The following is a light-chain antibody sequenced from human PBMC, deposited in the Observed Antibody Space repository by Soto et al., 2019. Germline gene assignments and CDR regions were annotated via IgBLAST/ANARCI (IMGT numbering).Light chain of an antibody. Sequence: QSVLTQPASVSGSPGQSITISCTGTSSDVGGYHYVSWYQQHPGKAPKLMIYEVSNRPSGVSNRFSGSKSGNTSSLTISGLQAEDEADYYCSSYTSSSILYVFGTGTKLTVL. V-gene: IGLV2-14*01. CDR2: EVS. CDR3: SSYTSSSILYV. J-gene: IGLJ1*01. CDR1: SSDVGGYHY.